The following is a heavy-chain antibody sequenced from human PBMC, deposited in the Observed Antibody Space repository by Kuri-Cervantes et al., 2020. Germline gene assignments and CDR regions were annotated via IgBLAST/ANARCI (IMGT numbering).Heavy chain of an antibody. D-gene: IGHD4-17*01. CDR1: GFTFGSFA. V-gene: IGHV3-30-3*01. CDR3: ARETTVTTVVDY. Sequence: SCAASGFTFGSFAMHWVRQAPGKGLERVAVISYDGSSKYDADSVKGRFTISRDNSKNTLYLQMNSLRAEDTAVYYCARETTVTTVVDYWGQGTLVTVSS. J-gene: IGHJ4*02. CDR2: ISYDGSSK.